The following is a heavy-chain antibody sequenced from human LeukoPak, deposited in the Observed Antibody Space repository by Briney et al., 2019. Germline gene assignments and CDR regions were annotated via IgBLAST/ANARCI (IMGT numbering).Heavy chain of an antibody. CDR3: SRESGAFSPFGY. D-gene: IGHD1-26*01. Sequence: SDTLSLTGDVSDGSVTTTNWWRSVRQPPGQGLEWIGESHLRGLSNYNPSLSSQVTMSLDTSTNYVSLNLTSVTAADAAVYYCSRESGAFSPFGYWGQGALVIVRS. CDR1: DGSVTTTNW. J-gene: IGHJ4*02. V-gene: IGHV4-4*02. CDR2: SHLRGLS.